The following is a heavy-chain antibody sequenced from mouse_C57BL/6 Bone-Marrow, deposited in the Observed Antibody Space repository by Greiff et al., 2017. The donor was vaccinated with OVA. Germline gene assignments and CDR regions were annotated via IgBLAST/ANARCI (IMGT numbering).Heavy chain of an antibody. CDR2: IYPGSGST. CDR3: ARLRAYYGSFAY. Sequence: QVQLQQPGAELVKPGASVKMSCKASGYTFTSYWITWVKQRPGQGLEWIGDIYPGSGSTNYNEKFKSKATLTVDTSSSPAYMQLSSLTSEDSAVYYCARLRAYYGSFAYWGQGTLVTVSA. CDR1: GYTFTSYW. V-gene: IGHV1-55*01. J-gene: IGHJ3*01. D-gene: IGHD2-10*01.